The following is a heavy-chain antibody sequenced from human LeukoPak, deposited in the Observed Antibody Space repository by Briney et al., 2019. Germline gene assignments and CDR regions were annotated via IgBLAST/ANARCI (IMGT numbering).Heavy chain of an antibody. J-gene: IGHJ3*02. Sequence: TPSETLSLTCTVSGRSISSYYWSWIRQPPGKGLEWIGYIYYSGSTNYSPSLKSRVTISVDTSKNQFSLKLSSVTAADTAVYYCARLHSSGWYALDAFDIWGQGTMVTVSS. CDR2: IYYSGST. D-gene: IGHD6-19*01. V-gene: IGHV4-59*01. CDR1: GRSISSYY. CDR3: ARLHSSGWYALDAFDI.